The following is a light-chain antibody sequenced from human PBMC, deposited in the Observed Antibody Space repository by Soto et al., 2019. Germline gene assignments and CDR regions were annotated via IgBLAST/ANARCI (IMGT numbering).Light chain of an antibody. Sequence: EIVLTQSPGTLSLSPGERATLSCRASQSVSSSFLAWYQQKPGQAPRLLIYGASSRATGIPDRFSGSGSGTDFTLTISRLEPEDVAVDYCQQYGSSPPWTCGQGTKVEIK. J-gene: IGKJ1*01. V-gene: IGKV3-20*01. CDR2: GAS. CDR1: QSVSSSF. CDR3: QQYGSSPPWT.